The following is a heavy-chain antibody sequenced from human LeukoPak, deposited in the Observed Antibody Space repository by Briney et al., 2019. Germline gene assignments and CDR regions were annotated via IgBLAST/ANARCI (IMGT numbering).Heavy chain of an antibody. V-gene: IGHV4-59*08. CDR3: ARHRGGRFSESYCDH. CDR2: TYHSGNT. J-gene: IGHJ4*02. D-gene: IGHD1-26*01. CDR1: GGSLSGYY. Sequence: SETLSLTCAVYGGSLSGYYWSWIRQPPGKGLEWMGYTYHSGNTDYNPSLKSRVTISADTSKNQFSLNLSSVTAADTAVYYCARHRGGRFSESYCDHWGQGTLVTVSS.